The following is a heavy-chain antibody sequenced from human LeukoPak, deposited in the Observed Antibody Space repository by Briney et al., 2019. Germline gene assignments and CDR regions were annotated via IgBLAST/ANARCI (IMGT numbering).Heavy chain of an antibody. D-gene: IGHD3-10*01. CDR3: ARGRLGRVRYYYGSGSPLDYYYMDV. Sequence: SETLSLTCTVSGGSISSYYWSWIRQPPGKGLEWIGYIYYSGSTNYNPSLKSRVTISVDTSKNQFSLKLSSVTAADTAVYYCARGRLGRVRYYYGSGSPLDYYYMDVWGKGTTVTVSS. V-gene: IGHV4-59*01. J-gene: IGHJ6*03. CDR2: IYYSGST. CDR1: GGSISSYY.